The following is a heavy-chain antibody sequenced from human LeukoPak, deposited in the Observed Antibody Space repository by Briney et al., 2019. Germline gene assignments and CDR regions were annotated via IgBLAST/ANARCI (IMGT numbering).Heavy chain of an antibody. CDR3: SRGSYDILTGYSTLGEY. CDR1: GGSISSYY. Sequence: SETLSLTCTVSGGSISSYYWSWIRQPPGEGLEWIGFIYHSGSTNYNPSLKSRVTISVDSSKNQFSLKLTSVTAADTAVYYCSRGSYDILTGYSTLGEYWGQGTLVTVSS. D-gene: IGHD3-9*01. V-gene: IGHV4-59*12. J-gene: IGHJ4*02. CDR2: IYHSGST.